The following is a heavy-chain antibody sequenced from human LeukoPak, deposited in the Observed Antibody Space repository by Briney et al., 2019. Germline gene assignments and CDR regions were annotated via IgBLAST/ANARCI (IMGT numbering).Heavy chain of an antibody. D-gene: IGHD6-19*01. CDR3: ARDVGYSSGWYSLPYYYYGMDV. CDR1: GYTFTSYD. CDR2: MNPNSGNT. Sequence: ASVKVSCKASGYTFTSYDINWVRQATGQGLEWMGWMNPNSGNTGYAQKFQGRVTMTRNTSISTAYMELSSLRSEDTAVYYCARDVGYSSGWYSLPYYYYGMDVWGQGTTVTVSS. V-gene: IGHV1-8*01. J-gene: IGHJ6*02.